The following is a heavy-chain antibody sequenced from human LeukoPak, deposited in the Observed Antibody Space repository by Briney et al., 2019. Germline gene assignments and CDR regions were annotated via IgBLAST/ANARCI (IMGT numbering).Heavy chain of an antibody. J-gene: IGHJ5*02. Sequence: ASVKVSCKASGYTFTSYYMQWVRQAPGQGVEGMGIINPSGGSATYAQKFQGRVSMTRDTSTSTVYMELSSLTSQDTAVYYCAREGGMWLLPTWGQGTLVTVSS. CDR1: GYTFTSYY. V-gene: IGHV1-46*01. CDR2: INPSGGSA. D-gene: IGHD3-22*01. CDR3: AREGGMWLLPT.